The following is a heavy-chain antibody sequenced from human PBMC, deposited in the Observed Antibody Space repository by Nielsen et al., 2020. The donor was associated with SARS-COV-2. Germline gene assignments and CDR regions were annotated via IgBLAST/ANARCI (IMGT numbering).Heavy chain of an antibody. J-gene: IGHJ5*02. CDR1: GYSFTTYA. Sequence: ASVKVSCKASGYSFTTYAIHWVRQAPGQRLEWMGWINAGNGNTKYSQKFQGRVTITRDTSASTAYMELSSLRSEDTAMYYCARSRGCSSTSCYYIDPWGQGTLVTVSS. V-gene: IGHV1-3*01. CDR3: ARSRGCSSTSCYYIDP. CDR2: INAGNGNT. D-gene: IGHD2-2*01.